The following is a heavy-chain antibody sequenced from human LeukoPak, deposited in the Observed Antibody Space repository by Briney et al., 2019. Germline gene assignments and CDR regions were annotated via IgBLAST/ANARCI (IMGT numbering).Heavy chain of an antibody. CDR3: AVDCSGGSCYGWDWFDP. D-gene: IGHD2-15*01. V-gene: IGHV1-2*02. CDR1: GYTFTGYY. CDR2: INPNSGGT. J-gene: IGHJ5*02. Sequence: ASVKVSCKASGYTFTGYYMHWVRQAPGQGLEWMGWINPNSGGTNYAQKFQGRVTMTRDTSISTAYMELSRLRSDDTAVYYCAVDCSGGSCYGWDWFDPWGQGTLVTVSS.